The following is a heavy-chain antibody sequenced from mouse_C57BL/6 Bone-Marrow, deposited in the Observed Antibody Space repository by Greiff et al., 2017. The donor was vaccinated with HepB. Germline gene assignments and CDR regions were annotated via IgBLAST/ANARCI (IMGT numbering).Heavy chain of an antibody. D-gene: IGHD2-1*01. CDR3: ARDGNCGGDYALDY. J-gene: IGHJ4*01. V-gene: IGHV5-12*01. CDR1: GFTFSDYY. CDR2: ISNGGGST. Sequence: EVMLVESGGGLVQPGGSLKLSCAASGFTFSDYYMYWVRQTPEKRLEWVAYISNGGGSTYYQDTVKGRFTISRDNAKNTLYLQMSRLKSEDTAMYYCARDGNCGGDYALDYWGQGTTVTVSS.